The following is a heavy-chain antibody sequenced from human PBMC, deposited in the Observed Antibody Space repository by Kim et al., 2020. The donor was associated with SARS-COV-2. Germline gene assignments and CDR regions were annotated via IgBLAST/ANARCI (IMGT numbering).Heavy chain of an antibody. Sequence: NTKYSQKFQGRVTITRDTSASTAYMELSSLRSEDTAVYYCARVGAQGLGLWGQGTLVTVSS. CDR3: ARVGAQGLGL. CDR2: NT. D-gene: IGHD3-16*01. J-gene: IGHJ4*02. V-gene: IGHV1-3*01.